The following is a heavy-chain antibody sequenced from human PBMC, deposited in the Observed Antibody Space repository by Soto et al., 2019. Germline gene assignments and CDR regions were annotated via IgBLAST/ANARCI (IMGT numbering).Heavy chain of an antibody. CDR3: ARDGTDDAFDI. J-gene: IGHJ3*02. CDR1: GFTFSNYW. V-gene: IGHV3-7*03. Sequence: EVQLVESGGGLVQPGGSLRLSCAASGFTFSNYWMSWVRQAPGKGLEWVAKIKQDGSEQFYVHSVEGRFTISRDSTKNSLYMQMNSLRAADTAFYYCARDGTDDAFDIWGQGTMVTVSS. CDR2: IKQDGSEQ.